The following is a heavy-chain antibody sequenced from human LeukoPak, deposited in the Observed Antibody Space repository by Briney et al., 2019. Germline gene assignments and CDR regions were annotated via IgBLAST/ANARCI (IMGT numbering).Heavy chain of an antibody. D-gene: IGHD3-22*01. Sequence: PSETLSLTCTVSGYSISSGYYWSWIRLPAGKGLEWIGRIYASGITKYNPSLKSRVTISVDTSKNQFSLNLSSVTAADTAVYYCASVQDYDSSGYWRGDAFDIWGQGTMVTVSS. CDR3: ASVQDYDSSGYWRGDAFDI. CDR1: GYSISSGYY. V-gene: IGHV4-61*02. J-gene: IGHJ3*02. CDR2: IYASGIT.